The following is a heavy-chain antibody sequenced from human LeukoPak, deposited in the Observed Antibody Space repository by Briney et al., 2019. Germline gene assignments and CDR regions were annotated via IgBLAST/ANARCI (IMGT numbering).Heavy chain of an antibody. CDR1: GFTFSSYG. CDR2: ISYDGSNK. D-gene: IGHD2-8*01. CDR3: ARASGYCTNGVCYHYYYYMDV. Sequence: GGSLRLSCAASGFTFSSYGMHWVRQAPGKGLEWVAVISYDGSNKYYADSVKGRFTISRDNSKNTLYLQMNSLRAEDTAVYYCARASGYCTNGVCYHYYYYMDVWGKGTTVTVSS. V-gene: IGHV3-30*19. J-gene: IGHJ6*03.